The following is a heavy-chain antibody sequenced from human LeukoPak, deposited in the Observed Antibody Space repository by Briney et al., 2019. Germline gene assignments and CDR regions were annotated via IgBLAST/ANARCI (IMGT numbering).Heavy chain of an antibody. J-gene: IGHJ4*02. CDR2: ISSSGSTI. D-gene: IGHD4-23*01. Sequence: GGSLRLSCAASGFTFSSYEMNWVRQAPGKGLEWVSYISSSGSTIYYADSVKVRFTISRDNAKNSLYLQMTSLRAEDTAVYYCARERWGRLDYWGQGTLVTVSS. V-gene: IGHV3-48*03. CDR3: ARERWGRLDY. CDR1: GFTFSSYE.